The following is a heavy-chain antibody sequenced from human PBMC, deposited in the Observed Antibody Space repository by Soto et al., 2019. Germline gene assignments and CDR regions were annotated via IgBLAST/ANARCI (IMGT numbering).Heavy chain of an antibody. Sequence: QVQLQQWGAGLLKPSETLSLTCAVYGGSFSGYYWSWIRQPPGKGLEWIGEINHSGSTNYNPSLKGRVTISVDTSKNQFSLKLSSVTAADTAVYYCARGRGGRNWNRGYDPWGQGTLVTVSS. D-gene: IGHD1-1*01. CDR3: ARGRGGRNWNRGYDP. J-gene: IGHJ5*02. V-gene: IGHV4-34*01. CDR1: GGSFSGYY. CDR2: INHSGST.